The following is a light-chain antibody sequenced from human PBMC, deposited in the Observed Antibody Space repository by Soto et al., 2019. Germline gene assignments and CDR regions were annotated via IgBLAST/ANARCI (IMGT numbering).Light chain of an antibody. V-gene: IGKV3-20*01. CDR2: DAS. Sequence: EIVMTQYPATESLPPGERATLSCRASQSVSDKLAWYQQKPGQAPRLLIYDASNRATGIPARFSGSGSGTDFTLTISRVDTEDFAVYYCQQYGGSPPITFGQGTRLEIK. J-gene: IGKJ5*01. CDR3: QQYGGSPPIT. CDR1: QSVSDK.